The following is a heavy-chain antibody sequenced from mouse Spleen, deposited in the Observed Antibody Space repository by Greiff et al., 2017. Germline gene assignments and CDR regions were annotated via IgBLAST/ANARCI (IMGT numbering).Heavy chain of an antibody. CDR2: ISSGSSTI. J-gene: IGHJ3*01. V-gene: IGHV5-17*02. CDR1: GFTFSSFG. Sequence: EVQVVESGGGLVQPGGSRKLSCAASGFTFSSFGVHWVRQAPEKGLEWVAYISSGSSTIYYADTVKGRFTISRDNPKNTLFRQMTSLRSEDTAMYYCARGKYGNYDWFAYWGQGTLVTVSA. D-gene: IGHD2-10*02. CDR3: ARGKYGNYDWFAY.